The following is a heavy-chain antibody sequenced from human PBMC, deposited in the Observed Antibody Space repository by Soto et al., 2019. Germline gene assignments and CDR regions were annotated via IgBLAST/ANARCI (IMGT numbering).Heavy chain of an antibody. J-gene: IGHJ4*02. CDR2: ISDSGGST. D-gene: IGHD3-10*01. V-gene: IGHV3-23*01. CDR3: AKALGRDFSDFDS. CDR1: GCTFSSNA. Sequence: GGSLRLSCEASGCTFSSNAMTLVRQAPGKGLEWVSAISDSGGSTYYADSVAGRFTISRDNSRHTLYLQMNSLRAEDTAIYYCAKALGRDFSDFDSWGQGTQVTVSS.